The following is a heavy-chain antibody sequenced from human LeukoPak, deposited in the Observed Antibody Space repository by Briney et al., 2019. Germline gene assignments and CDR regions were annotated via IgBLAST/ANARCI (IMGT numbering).Heavy chain of an antibody. CDR3: VGYCSGGNCPNAFDI. V-gene: IGHV3-15*01. CDR1: GFTFSNAW. CDR2: IKSKTDGGTT. D-gene: IGHD2-15*01. Sequence: GGSLRLSCAASGFTFSNAWMSWVRHAPGNGLEWLGRIKSKTDGGTTDYAAPVKGRFTISRDDSKNTLYLQMNSLKTEDTAVYYCVGYCSGGNCPNAFDIWGQGTMVTVSS. J-gene: IGHJ3*02.